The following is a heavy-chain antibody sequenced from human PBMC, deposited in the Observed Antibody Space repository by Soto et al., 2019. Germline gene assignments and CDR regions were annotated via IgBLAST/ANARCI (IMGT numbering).Heavy chain of an antibody. Sequence: SETLSLTCTVSGGSISSGGYYWSWIRQHPGKGLEWIGYIYYSGSTYYNPSLKSRVTISVDTSKNQFSLKLSSVTAADTAVYYCARAATVTTSMYGMDVWGQGTTVTVSS. J-gene: IGHJ6*02. CDR1: GGSISSGGYY. CDR3: ARAATVTTSMYGMDV. V-gene: IGHV4-31*03. D-gene: IGHD4-17*01. CDR2: IYYSGST.